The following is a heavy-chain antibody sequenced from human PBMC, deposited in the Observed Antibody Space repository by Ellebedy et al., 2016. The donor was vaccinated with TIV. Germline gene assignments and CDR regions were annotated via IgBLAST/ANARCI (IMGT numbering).Heavy chain of an antibody. CDR1: GLIFSRYW. CDR2: INSDGSSR. Sequence: GESLKISCADSGLIFSRYWMHWVRQAPGKGLVWVSHINSDGSSRNYADSVKGRFTISRDNAKNTLYLQMNSLRAEDTALYYCARNRYCSAGDCYALGYWGQGTLVTVSS. V-gene: IGHV3-74*01. D-gene: IGHD2-15*01. CDR3: ARNRYCSAGDCYALGY. J-gene: IGHJ4*02.